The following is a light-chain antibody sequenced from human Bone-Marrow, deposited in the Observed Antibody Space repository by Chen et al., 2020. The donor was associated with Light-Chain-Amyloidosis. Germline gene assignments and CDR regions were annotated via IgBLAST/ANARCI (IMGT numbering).Light chain of an antibody. CDR2: KVS. CDR3: MQGTHWPWT. V-gene: IGKV2-30*01. Sequence: DVVMTQSPLSLPVTLGQPASISCRSTQSLVNSDGNTYLNWFQQRPGQSPRRLIYKVSDRDSGVPDRFRGSGSGTDFTLKISRVEAEDVGVYYCMQGTHWPWTFGQGTKVEIK. J-gene: IGKJ1*01. CDR1: QSLVNSDGNTY.